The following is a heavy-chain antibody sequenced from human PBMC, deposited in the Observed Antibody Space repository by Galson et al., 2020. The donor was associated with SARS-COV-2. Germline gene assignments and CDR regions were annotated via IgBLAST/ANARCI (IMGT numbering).Heavy chain of an antibody. J-gene: IGHJ3*02. CDR3: ARRQMSRNSGGYWRPDDAFDI. D-gene: IGHD1-26*01. CDR2: IYYNGIT. V-gene: IGHV4-39*01. CDR1: GDSVSSSNYY. Sequence: SQTLSLTCTVSGDSVSSSNYYWAWIRQPPGKGLDWIGSIYYNGITYYNPSLKSRVTMSVDTSNNQFSLKLTSVTAADTAVYYCARRQMSRNSGGYWRPDDAFDIWGQGTMVIVSS.